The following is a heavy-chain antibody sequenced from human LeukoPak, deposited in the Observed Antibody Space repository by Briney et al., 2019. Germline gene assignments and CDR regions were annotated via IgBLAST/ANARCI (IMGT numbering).Heavy chain of an antibody. J-gene: IGHJ4*02. CDR3: AKDLNYGFDY. CDR1: GFIFRTYA. V-gene: IGHV3-23*01. Sequence: YPGGSLRLSCAASGFIFRTYAMSRVRQAPGKGLEWVSALSGSGDKTFYADSVKGRFTISRDNSKNTLYLQMNSLRAEDTAVYYCAKDLNYGFDYWGQGTLVTVSS. D-gene: IGHD4-11*01. CDR2: LSGSGDKT.